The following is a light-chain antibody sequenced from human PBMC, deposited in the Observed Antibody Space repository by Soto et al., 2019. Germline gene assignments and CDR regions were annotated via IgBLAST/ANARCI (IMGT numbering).Light chain of an antibody. CDR3: RSYAGSNNYV. CDR2: AVN. V-gene: IGLV2-8*01. CDR1: SSDVVGYQY. J-gene: IGLJ1*01. Sequence: QSSLTQPPSASGSPGQSFTISCTGTSSDVVGYQYVSWYQQYPGKAPKLMIYAVNKRPSGVPDRFSGSRSGNTASLTVSGLQAEDEADYYCRSYAGSNNYVFGTGTKVTVL.